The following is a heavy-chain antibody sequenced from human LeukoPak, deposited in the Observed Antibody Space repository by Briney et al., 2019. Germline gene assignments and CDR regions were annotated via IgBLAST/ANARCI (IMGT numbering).Heavy chain of an antibody. CDR1: GYTFTGYY. J-gene: IGHJ3*02. V-gene: IGHV1-2*02. CDR2: INGNSGVT. CDR3: XXSSSXWYNAFDI. D-gene: IGHD3-22*01. Sequence: ASVKVSCKASGYTFTGYYLHWVRQAPGQGLEWMGWINGNSGVTNYAQRFQGRVTMTRDTSISTAYMELSRLRSDDTAVYYCXXSSSXWYNAFDIWGQGTMVTVSS.